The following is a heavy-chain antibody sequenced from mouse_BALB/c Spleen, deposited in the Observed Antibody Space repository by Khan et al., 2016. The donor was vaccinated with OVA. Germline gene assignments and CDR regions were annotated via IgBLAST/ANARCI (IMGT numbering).Heavy chain of an antibody. Sequence: QVHLQQSGPELVKPGASVKMSCKASGYTFTDYVISWVKQRTGQGLEWIGEIYPGSGSTYYNEKFKGKATLTADTSSKTAYMQLSSLTSEDSAVYFCAKIYYGNSYAMDYWGQGTSVTVSS. J-gene: IGHJ4*01. CDR3: AKIYYGNSYAMDY. CDR2: IYPGSGST. V-gene: IGHV1-81*01. D-gene: IGHD2-1*01. CDR1: GYTFTDYV.